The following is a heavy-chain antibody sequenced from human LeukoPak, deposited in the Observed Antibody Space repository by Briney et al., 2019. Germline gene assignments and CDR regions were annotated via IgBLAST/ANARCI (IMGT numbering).Heavy chain of an antibody. CDR3: ARLRDTVTSASDY. CDR1: GFTFSTYG. CDR2: ISSRSSTK. D-gene: IGHD4-17*01. Sequence: GGSLRLSCAASGFTFSTYGMNWVRQAPGKGLEWISYISSRSSTKQYADSVKGRFTISRDTAKNSLYLQMNSLRVEDTAVYNCARLRDTVTSASDYWGQGTLVTVSS. V-gene: IGHV3-48*01. J-gene: IGHJ4*02.